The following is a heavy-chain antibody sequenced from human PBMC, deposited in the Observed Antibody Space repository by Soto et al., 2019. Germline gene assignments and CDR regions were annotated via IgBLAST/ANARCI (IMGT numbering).Heavy chain of an antibody. D-gene: IGHD6-13*01. CDR1: GFTFSNAW. CDR3: SSAAIIAAAGTFDY. Sequence: GGSLRLSCAASGFTFSNAWMSWVRQAPGKGLAWVGRIKSKTDGQTRDYAAPVKGRFTISRDDSKNTLYLQMNSLKTEDTAVYCCSSAAIIAAAGTFDYGGQGTLVSVSS. J-gene: IGHJ4*02. V-gene: IGHV3-15*01. CDR2: IKSKTDGQTR.